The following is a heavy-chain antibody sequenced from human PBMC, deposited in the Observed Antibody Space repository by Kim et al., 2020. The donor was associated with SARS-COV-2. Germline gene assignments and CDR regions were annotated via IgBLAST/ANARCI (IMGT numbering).Heavy chain of an antibody. V-gene: IGHV3-23*01. CDR3: VSTSAAGYSYYYYYYGMDV. D-gene: IGHD3-9*01. Sequence: GRFTISRDNSKNTLYLQMNSLRAEDTAVYYCVSTSAAGYSYYYYYYGMDVWGQGTTVTVSS. J-gene: IGHJ6*02.